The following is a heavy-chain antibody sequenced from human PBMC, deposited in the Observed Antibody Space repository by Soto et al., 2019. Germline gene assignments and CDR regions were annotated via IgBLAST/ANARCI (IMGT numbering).Heavy chain of an antibody. CDR2: ITTHNGNT. CDR1: GYSFTSCS. J-gene: IGHJ3*02. V-gene: IGHV1-18*01. Sequence: QVQLVQSGAEVKKPGASVKVSCKASGYSFTSCSISWVRQAPGHGLEWMGWITTHNGNTNYVQKFQGRVTMTTDTSTSTAYMELRSLRSDDTAVYYCARNFGDKSDAFDIWGQGTMVAVSS. CDR3: ARNFGDKSDAFDI. D-gene: IGHD3-10*01.